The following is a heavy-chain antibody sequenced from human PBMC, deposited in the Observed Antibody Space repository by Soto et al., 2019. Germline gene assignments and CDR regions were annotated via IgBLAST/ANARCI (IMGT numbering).Heavy chain of an antibody. CDR2: ISYDGTNT. Sequence: GGSLRLSCAASGFTFSGLAMHWVRQAPGKGLEWVAVISYDGTNTYYADSVKGRFTISGANSKNTVYMEMKSLRAEDTAIYYCARGFRRGGSSYWIDYWGQGTLVTVSS. CDR1: GFTFSGLA. J-gene: IGHJ4*02. CDR3: ARGFRRGGSSYWIDY. V-gene: IGHV3-30-3*01. D-gene: IGHD2-15*01.